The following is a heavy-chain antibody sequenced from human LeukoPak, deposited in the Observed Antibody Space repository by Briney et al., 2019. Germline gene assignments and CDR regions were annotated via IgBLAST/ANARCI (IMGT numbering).Heavy chain of an antibody. Sequence: GGSLRLSCAASRFTLSSHWMSWVRQAPGKGLEWVANIKQDGSEIHYVDSVKGRFTISRDNAKNSLYLQMNSLRAEDTAVYYCARDSSVTPFDIWGQGTMVTVSS. CDR3: ARDSSVTPFDI. CDR1: RFTLSSHW. CDR2: IKQDGSEI. D-gene: IGHD4-17*01. J-gene: IGHJ3*02. V-gene: IGHV3-7*01.